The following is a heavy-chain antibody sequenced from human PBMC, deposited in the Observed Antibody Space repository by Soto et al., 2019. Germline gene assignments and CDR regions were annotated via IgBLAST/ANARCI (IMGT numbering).Heavy chain of an antibody. J-gene: IGHJ4*02. CDR2: ISAYNGNT. CDR3: ARDLPPVDY. CDR1: GYTFSSYH. V-gene: IGHV1-18*01. Sequence: QIQLVQSGAEVKKPGASVKVSCKASGYTFSSYHITWVRQGPGQGLEWMGWISAYNGNTNYAQNLQGRVTMTTDPSTSTAYMELRSLRSDDTAVYYCARDLPPVDYWGQGTLVTVSS.